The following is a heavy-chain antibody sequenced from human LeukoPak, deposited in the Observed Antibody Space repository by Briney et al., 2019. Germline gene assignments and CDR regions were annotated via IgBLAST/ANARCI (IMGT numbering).Heavy chain of an antibody. CDR1: GFTFSSYA. V-gene: IGHV3-23*01. CDR2: ISGSGGST. D-gene: IGHD1-26*01. CDR3: AKDSGEEGATRAPFDY. J-gene: IGHJ4*02. Sequence: GGSLRLSCAASGFTFSSYAMSWVRQAPGKGLEWVSAISGSGGSTYYADSVKGRFTISRDNSKNTLYLQMNSLRAEDTAVYYCAKDSGEEGATRAPFDYWGQGTLVTVSS.